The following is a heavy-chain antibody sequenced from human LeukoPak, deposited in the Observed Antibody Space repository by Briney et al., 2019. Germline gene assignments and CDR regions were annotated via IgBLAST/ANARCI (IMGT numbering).Heavy chain of an antibody. CDR3: ARDWRGSLDY. CDR2: ITNDGTI. CDR1: GFTFSSYM. D-gene: IGHD1-26*01. V-gene: IGHV3-74*01. Sequence: GGSLRLSCAASGFTFSSYMMHWVRQAPGKGLVWVSHITNDGTIRYADSVKGRSTISRDNAKNTLYLQMNSLRAEDTAVYYCARDWRGSLDYWGQGTLVTVSS. J-gene: IGHJ4*02.